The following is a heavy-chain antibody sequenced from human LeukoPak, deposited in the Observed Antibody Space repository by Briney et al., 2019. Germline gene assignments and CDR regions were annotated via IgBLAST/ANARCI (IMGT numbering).Heavy chain of an antibody. CDR1: GFTFSSHG. D-gene: IGHD2-21*01. CDR2: IISKTDGGTT. CDR3: TTTLSVIARGY. J-gene: IGHJ4*02. V-gene: IGHV3-15*01. Sequence: GGSLRLSCAASGFTFSSHGMHWVRQAPGKGLEWGGRIISKTDGGTTDYAAPVKGRFTISRDDSKNTVYLQMNSLKTEDTAVYYCTTTLSVIARGYWGQGTLVTVSS.